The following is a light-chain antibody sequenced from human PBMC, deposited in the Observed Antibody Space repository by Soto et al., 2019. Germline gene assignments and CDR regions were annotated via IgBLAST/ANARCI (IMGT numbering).Light chain of an antibody. J-gene: IGLJ1*01. Sequence: QSVLTQPPSVSGAPGQRVTISCTGSSSNIGAGYDVHWYQQLPGTAPKLIIYGTTNRPSGVPDRFSGSKSGTSASLAITGLQAEDEAYYFFRSYDGSLTGSYVFGIGTKVTVL. V-gene: IGLV1-40*01. CDR2: GTT. CDR1: SSNIGAGYD. CDR3: RSYDGSLTGSYV.